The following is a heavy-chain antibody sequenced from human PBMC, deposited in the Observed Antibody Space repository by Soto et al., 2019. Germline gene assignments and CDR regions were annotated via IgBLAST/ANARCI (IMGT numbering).Heavy chain of an antibody. Sequence: QVHLVQSGAEVKKPGASVKVSCKASGYTFTSYGITWVRQAPGQGLEWMGWISAHNGNTDYAQKLQGRVIVTSDTSKSTAYMELRSRRADDTAVYYCAIWWYVDYWGQGALVPVSS. J-gene: IGHJ4*02. CDR1: GYTFTSYG. CDR3: AIWWYVDY. CDR2: ISAHNGNT. D-gene: IGHD2-15*01. V-gene: IGHV1-18*01.